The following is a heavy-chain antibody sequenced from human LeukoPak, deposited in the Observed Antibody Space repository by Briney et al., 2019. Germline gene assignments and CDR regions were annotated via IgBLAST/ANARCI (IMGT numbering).Heavy chain of an antibody. V-gene: IGHV3-23*01. J-gene: IGHJ4*02. CDR3: AKELGIAVAGPRG. CDR2: ISGSGGST. CDR1: GFTFSSYA. D-gene: IGHD6-19*01. Sequence: GASLRLSCAASGFTFSSYAMSWVRQAPGKGLEWVSAISGSGGSTYYADPVKGRFTISRDNSKNTLYLQMNSLRAEDTAVYYCAKELGIAVAGPRGWGQGTLVTVSS.